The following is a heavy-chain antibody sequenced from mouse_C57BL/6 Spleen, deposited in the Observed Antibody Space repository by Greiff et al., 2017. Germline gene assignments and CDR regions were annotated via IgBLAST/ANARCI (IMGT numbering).Heavy chain of an antibody. CDR3: AVNCGDY. Sequence: QVQLQQPGAELVKPGASVKVFCKASGYTFTSYWMHWVKQRPGQGLEWIGRIHPSDSDTNYNQKFKGKATLTVDKSSSTAYMQLIGLTSVDSAVYYCAVNCGDYWGQGTTLTVSS. J-gene: IGHJ2*01. CDR2: IHPSDSDT. CDR1: GYTFTSYW. V-gene: IGHV1-74*01. D-gene: IGHD4-1*01.